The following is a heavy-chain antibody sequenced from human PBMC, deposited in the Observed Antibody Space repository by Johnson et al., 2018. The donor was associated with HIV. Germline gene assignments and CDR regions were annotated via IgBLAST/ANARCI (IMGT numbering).Heavy chain of an antibody. V-gene: IGHV3-30*02. CDR1: GFTFSSYG. D-gene: IGHD6-13*01. CDR2: IWYDGSNK. Sequence: QVQLVESGGGLVKPGGSLRLSCAASGFTFSSYGMHWVRQAPGKGLEWGAVIWYDGSNKYYADSVKGRFTISRDNSRNTLYLHMNSLRAEDTALYYCAKSIDAAADDAFDIWGQGTMVTVSS. CDR3: AKSIDAAADDAFDI. J-gene: IGHJ3*02.